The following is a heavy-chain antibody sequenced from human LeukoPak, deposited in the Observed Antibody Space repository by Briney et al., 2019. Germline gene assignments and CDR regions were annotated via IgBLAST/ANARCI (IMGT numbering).Heavy chain of an antibody. J-gene: IGHJ3*02. V-gene: IGHV3-23*01. D-gene: IGHD2-2*01. Sequence: GGSLRLSCAASGFTFSSYAMSWVRQAPGKGLEWVSVISGSGGSTYYADSVKGRFTISRDNSKNTLYLQMNSLRAEDTAVYYCASPPLPGLWLDCSSTSCYRLDAFDIWGQGTMVTVSS. CDR2: ISGSGGST. CDR3: ASPPLPGLWLDCSSTSCYRLDAFDI. CDR1: GFTFSSYA.